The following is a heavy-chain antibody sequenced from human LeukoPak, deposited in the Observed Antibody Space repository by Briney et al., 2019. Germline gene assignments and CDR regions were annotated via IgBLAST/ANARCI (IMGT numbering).Heavy chain of an antibody. J-gene: IGHJ4*02. CDR2: INLNSGGT. CDR3: ARDAGYCTGGSCWYFDH. V-gene: IGHV1-2*02. D-gene: IGHD2-15*01. CDR1: GYTFTDHY. Sequence: ASVKVSCKASGYTFTDHYMHWVRPAPGQGLEWMGWINLNSGGTNFAQRFQGRVTMTRDTSISTAYMDLSRLISDDTAVYYCARDAGYCTGGSCWYFDHWGQGTLVTVSS.